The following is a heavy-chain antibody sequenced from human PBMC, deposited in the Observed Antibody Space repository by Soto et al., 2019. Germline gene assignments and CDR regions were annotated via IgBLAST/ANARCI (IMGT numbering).Heavy chain of an antibody. D-gene: IGHD1-26*01. V-gene: IGHV3-23*01. J-gene: IGHJ6*02. Sequence: EVQLLESGGGLVQPGGSLRLSCVASGVTFSSYAMNWVRQAPGKGLEWVSDISGSGDSTYYGDSVKGRFTISRDNSKKKLYLQMNSLRDEDTAVYYCAKGVGATAHVGFGMDVWGQGTTVTVSS. CDR1: GVTFSSYA. CDR2: ISGSGDST. CDR3: AKGVGATAHVGFGMDV.